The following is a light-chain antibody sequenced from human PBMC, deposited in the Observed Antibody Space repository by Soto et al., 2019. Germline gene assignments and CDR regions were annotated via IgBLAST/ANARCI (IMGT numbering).Light chain of an antibody. CDR2: GAS. Sequence: EIVLTQSPGMRSFCPGERATLSCRASESVASTFLGWEQEKPGQAPMLLLNGASRRATGIPDRFSGCGSGTAFTLTISRLAHEYFAVYYCQQYGISPFPFGPGTKVDIK. CDR3: QQYGISPFP. J-gene: IGKJ3*01. V-gene: IGKV3-20*01. CDR1: ESVASTF.